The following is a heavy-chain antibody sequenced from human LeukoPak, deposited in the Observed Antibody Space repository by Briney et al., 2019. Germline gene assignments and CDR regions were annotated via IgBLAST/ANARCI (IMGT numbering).Heavy chain of an antibody. CDR1: GYTFTAYY. D-gene: IGHD1-26*01. CDR3: ASDLWGVGPSLVGYYFDH. Sequence: ASVKVSCKASGYTFTAYYMHWLRQAPGQGLEWMGWINPNSGGTDYAQNFQGRVTMTRDTSISTAYMELSRLRSDDTAVYYCASDLWGVGPSLVGYYFDHWGQGTWLPSPQ. J-gene: IGHJ4*02. CDR2: INPNSGGT. V-gene: IGHV1-2*02.